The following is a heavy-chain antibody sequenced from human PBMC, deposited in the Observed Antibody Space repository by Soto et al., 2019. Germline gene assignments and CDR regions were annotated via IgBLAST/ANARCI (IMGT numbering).Heavy chain of an antibody. CDR3: ASHPTIARFENGLDV. J-gene: IGHJ6*02. CDR1: GGSVSGYY. V-gene: IGHV4-59*08. Sequence: VQLQESGPGLVKPSETLSLTCTVSGGSVSGYYWSWIRQPPGKGLEWIGYIYYRGNTIYSPSLDRRVTLSVDTAKNQVSLKLTSVTPAADTAVYYCASHPTIARFENGLDVWGPGTMVTVSS. CDR2: IYYRGNT. D-gene: IGHD1-1*01.